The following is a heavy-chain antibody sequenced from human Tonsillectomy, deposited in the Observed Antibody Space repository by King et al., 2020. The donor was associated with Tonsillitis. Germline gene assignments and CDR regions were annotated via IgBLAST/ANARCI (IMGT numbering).Heavy chain of an antibody. CDR2: IDPSDSYT. J-gene: IGHJ4*02. CDR1: GYSFISYW. CDR3: ARGTNYYDSSGYYYLLY. D-gene: IGHD3-22*01. V-gene: IGHV5-10-1*01. Sequence: QLVQSGAEVKKPGESQRISCKGSGYSFISYWITWVRQMPGKGLEWMGRIDPSDSYTNFSPSFEGHVTISADKSIGTAYLQWSSLKASDSAMYYCARGTNYYDSSGYYYLLYWGQGTLVTVSS.